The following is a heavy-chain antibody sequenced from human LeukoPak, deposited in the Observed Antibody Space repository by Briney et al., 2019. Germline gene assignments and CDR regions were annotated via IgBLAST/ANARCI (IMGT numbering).Heavy chain of an antibody. CDR1: GFTLSTYE. V-gene: IGHV3-48*03. Sequence: GGSLRLSCAASGFTLSTYEMIWVRQAPGKGLEWVAYIGRYGVTTYYADSVKGRFTISGDNAKNSLNLQMNSLRAEDTAVYYCATLSDRNFYYSYGLDVWGQGTTVTVS. J-gene: IGHJ6*02. D-gene: IGHD1-14*01. CDR3: ATLSDRNFYYSYGLDV. CDR2: IGRYGVTT.